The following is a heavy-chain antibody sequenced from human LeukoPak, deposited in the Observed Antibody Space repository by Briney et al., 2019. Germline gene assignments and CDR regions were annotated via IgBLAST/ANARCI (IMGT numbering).Heavy chain of an antibody. CDR3: AKGLALFDY. J-gene: IGHJ4*02. CDR1: GFTFSSYA. V-gene: IGHV3-23*01. CDR2: IGGSAGST. Sequence: GGSLRLSCAASGFTFSSYAMTWVRQAPGKGLEWVSTIGGSAGSTYYADSVKGRFTISRDNSKNTLYLQMNSLRAEDTAVYYCAKGLALFDYWGQGTLVTVSS.